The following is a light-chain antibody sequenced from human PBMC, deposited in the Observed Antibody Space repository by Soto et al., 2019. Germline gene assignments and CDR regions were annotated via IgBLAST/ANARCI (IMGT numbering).Light chain of an antibody. Sequence: ERVLTQSPGTLSLSPGDRATLSCRASQSVSSSYLAWYQQKPGQAPRLLIYGASSRATGIPARFSGSGSGTDFTLTISRLEPEDFAVYYCQQYGSSPPTFGQGTKVDIK. CDR2: GAS. V-gene: IGKV3-20*01. J-gene: IGKJ1*01. CDR1: QSVSSSY. CDR3: QQYGSSPPT.